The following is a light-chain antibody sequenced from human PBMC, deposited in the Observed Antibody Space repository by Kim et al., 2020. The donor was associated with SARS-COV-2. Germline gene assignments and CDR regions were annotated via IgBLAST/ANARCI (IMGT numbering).Light chain of an antibody. CDR2: YGS. Sequence: PGQTATITCGGNNIGSKSVHWYQQKPSQAPILVIYYGSDRPSGIPERFSGSNSGNTATLTITSVEAGDEADYYCQVWDRSSDHPWVFGGGTRLTVL. J-gene: IGLJ3*02. CDR1: NIGSKS. V-gene: IGLV3-21*04. CDR3: QVWDRSSDHPWV.